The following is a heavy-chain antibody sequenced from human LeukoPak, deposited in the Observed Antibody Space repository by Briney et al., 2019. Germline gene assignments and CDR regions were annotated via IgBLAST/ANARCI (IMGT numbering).Heavy chain of an antibody. CDR3: ARASGVQWLVPPWFAP. V-gene: IGHV3-33*01. J-gene: IGHJ5*02. CDR2: IWYDGSNK. D-gene: IGHD6-19*01. CDR1: GFTFSSYG. Sequence: GRSLRLSCAASGFTFSSYGMHWVRQAPDKGLEWVAVIWYDGSNKYYADSVKGRFTISRDNSKNTLYLQMNSLRVEDTAVYYCARASGVQWLVPPWFAPWGQGTLVTVSS.